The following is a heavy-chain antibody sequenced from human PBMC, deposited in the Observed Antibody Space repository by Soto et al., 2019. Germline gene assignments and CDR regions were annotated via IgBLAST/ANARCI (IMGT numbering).Heavy chain of an antibody. V-gene: IGHV3-30-3*01. CDR1: GFTFSSYA. D-gene: IGHD3-3*01. Sequence: GGSLRLSCAASGFTFSSYAMHWVRQAPGKGLEWVAVISYDGSNKYYADSVKGRFTISRDNSKNTLYLQMNGLRAEDTAVYYCARDTVFGVVDYYYGMDVWGQGTTVTVSS. CDR2: ISYDGSNK. CDR3: ARDTVFGVVDYYYGMDV. J-gene: IGHJ6*02.